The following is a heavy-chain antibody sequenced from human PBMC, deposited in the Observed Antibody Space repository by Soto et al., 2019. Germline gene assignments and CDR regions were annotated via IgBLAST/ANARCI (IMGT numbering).Heavy chain of an antibody. CDR1: GGTFSSYA. CDR3: ASRYYYGSGGDNWFDP. Sequence: QVQLVQSGAEVKKPGSSVKVSCKASGGTFSSYAISWVRQAPGQGLEWMGGIIPIFGTANYAQKFQGRVTITADESTSTAYMELSSMRSEDTALYYCASRYYYGSGGDNWFDPWGQGTLVTGSS. V-gene: IGHV1-69*01. CDR2: IIPIFGTA. D-gene: IGHD3-10*01. J-gene: IGHJ5*02.